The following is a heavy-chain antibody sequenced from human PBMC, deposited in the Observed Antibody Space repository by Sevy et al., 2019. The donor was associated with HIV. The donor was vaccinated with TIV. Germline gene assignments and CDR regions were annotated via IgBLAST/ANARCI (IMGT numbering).Heavy chain of an antibody. CDR3: ASEVTLRFDY. CDR2: INLDSGGT. CDR1: GHTFSGYY. V-gene: IGHV1-2*02. Sequence: ASVKVSCKAPGHTFSGYYMHWVRQAPGQGPEWMGWINLDSGGTNYAQIFQGRVTMTRDTSISKAYLELSRLRSDETAVYYCASEVTLRFDYWGQGTQVTVSS. J-gene: IGHJ4*02. D-gene: IGHD2-21*02.